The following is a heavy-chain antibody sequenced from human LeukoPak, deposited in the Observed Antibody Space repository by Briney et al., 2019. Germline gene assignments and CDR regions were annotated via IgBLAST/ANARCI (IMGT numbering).Heavy chain of an antibody. J-gene: IGHJ3*02. D-gene: IGHD5-12*01. CDR1: GYPLTELS. CDR3: ARDVDIVATGTFDI. V-gene: IGHV1-24*01. CDR2: FDPEDGET. Sequence: ASVKVSCKVSGYPLTELSMHWVRQAPGKGLEWMGGFDPEDGETIYAQKFQGRVTMTEDTSTSTAYMELRSLRSDDTAVYYCARDVDIVATGTFDIWGQGTMVTVSS.